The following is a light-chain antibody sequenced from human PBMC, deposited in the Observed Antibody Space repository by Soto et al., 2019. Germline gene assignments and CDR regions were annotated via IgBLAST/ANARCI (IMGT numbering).Light chain of an antibody. CDR3: QQYYATPRT. CDR2: WAS. CDR1: QSVLYSSNNKNY. J-gene: IGKJ1*01. V-gene: IGKV4-1*01. Sequence: DIVMTQSPDSLAVSLGERATINCKSSQSVLYSSNNKNYLAWYHQQPGQPPKLLLYWASSREFGVPDRFSGSVSGTDFALTISRVQAEDVAVYYCQQYYATPRTFGQGTKVDI.